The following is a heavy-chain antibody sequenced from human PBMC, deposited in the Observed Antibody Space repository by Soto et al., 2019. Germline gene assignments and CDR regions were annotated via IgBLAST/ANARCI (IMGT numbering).Heavy chain of an antibody. CDR1: GFTFSSYW. D-gene: IGHD2-15*01. Sequence: EVQLVESGGGLVQPGGSLRLSCAASGFTFSSYWMHWVRQAPGKGLVWVSRINSDGSSTSYADSVEGRFTISRDNAKNTLYLQMNSLRAEDTAVYYCARGIKYCSGGSCQNWFDPWGQGTLVTVSS. CDR3: ARGIKYCSGGSCQNWFDP. V-gene: IGHV3-74*01. CDR2: INSDGSST. J-gene: IGHJ5*02.